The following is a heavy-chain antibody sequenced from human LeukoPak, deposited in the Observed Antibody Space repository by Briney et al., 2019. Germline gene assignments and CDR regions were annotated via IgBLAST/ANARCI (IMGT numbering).Heavy chain of an antibody. V-gene: IGHV4-59*01. J-gene: IGHJ3*02. CDR3: ARLHDYGDYRGAFDI. D-gene: IGHD4-17*01. Sequence: SETLSLTCTVSGGSISSYYWSWIRQPPGKGLESIGCIYYTGSTNSNPSLTSRVTISVDRSKNQFSLNLTSVTAADTAVYYCARLHDYGDYRGAFDIWGQGTMVTVSS. CDR2: IYYTGST. CDR1: GGSISSYY.